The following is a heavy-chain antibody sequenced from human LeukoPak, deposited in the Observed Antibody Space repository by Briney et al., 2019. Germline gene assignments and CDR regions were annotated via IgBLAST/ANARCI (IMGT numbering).Heavy chain of an antibody. J-gene: IGHJ4*02. V-gene: IGHV3-30*18. Sequence: GGSLRLSCAASRFTFSSYGMHWVRQAPGKGLEWVAFISYDESNKWYADSVKGRFTIFRDNSKNTLWLQMNSLRAEDTAVYYCAKGPRPNSGSYPGYYFDYWGQGTLATVSS. CDR1: RFTFSSYG. CDR3: AKGPRPNSGSYPGYYFDY. CDR2: ISYDESNK. D-gene: IGHD1-26*01.